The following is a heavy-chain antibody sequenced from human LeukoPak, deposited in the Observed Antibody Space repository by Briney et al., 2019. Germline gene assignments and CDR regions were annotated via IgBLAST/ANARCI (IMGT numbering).Heavy chain of an antibody. Sequence: PSETLSLTCAVYGGSFSGYYWSWIRQPPGKGLEWIGEINHSGSTNYNPSLKSRVTISVDTSKNQFPLKLSSVTAADTAVYYCARARFLSPYYYYYYMDVWGKGTTVTVSS. J-gene: IGHJ6*03. CDR1: GGSFSGYY. D-gene: IGHD2/OR15-2a*01. CDR2: INHSGST. V-gene: IGHV4-34*01. CDR3: ARARFLSPYYYYYYMDV.